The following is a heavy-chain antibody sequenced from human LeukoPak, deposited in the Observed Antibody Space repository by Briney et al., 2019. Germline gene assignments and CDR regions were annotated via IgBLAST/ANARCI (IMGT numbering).Heavy chain of an antibody. D-gene: IGHD3-22*01. CDR1: GYSLTSYW. J-gene: IGHJ6*02. V-gene: IGHV5-51*01. CDR2: IYPGDSDT. CDR3: ARHSYYYDSSGYYGFGYYYYGMDV. Sequence: GESLKISCKGSGYSLTSYWIGWVRQMPGKGLEWMGIIYPGDSDTRYSPSFQGQVTISADKSISTAYLQWSSLKASDTAMYYCARHSYYYDSSGYYGFGYYYYGMDVWGQGTTVTVSS.